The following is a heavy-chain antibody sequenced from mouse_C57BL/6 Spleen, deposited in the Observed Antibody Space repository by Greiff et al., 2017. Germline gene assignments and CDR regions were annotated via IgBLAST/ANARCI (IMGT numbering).Heavy chain of an antibody. Sequence: VQLQQSGPELVKPGASVKISCKASGYTFTDYYMNWVKQSHGKSLEWIGDINPNNGGTSYNQKFKGKATLTVDKSSSTAYMELRSLTSEDSAVYYCARDYSNYVGWYFDVWGTGTTVTVSS. CDR2: INPNNGGT. V-gene: IGHV1-26*01. J-gene: IGHJ1*03. D-gene: IGHD2-5*01. CDR1: GYTFTDYY. CDR3: ARDYSNYVGWYFDV.